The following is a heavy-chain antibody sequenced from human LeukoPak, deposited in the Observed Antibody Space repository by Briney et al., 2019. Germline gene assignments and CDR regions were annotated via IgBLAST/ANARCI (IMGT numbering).Heavy chain of an antibody. CDR1: GGSISSYY. CDR3: ARGRLDHFDY. V-gene: IGHV4-59*01. Sequence: ASETLSLTCTVSGGSISSYYWSWIRQPPGKGLEWIGYIYYSGSTNYNPSLKSRVTISVDTSKNQFSLRLRSVTAADTAVYYCARGRLDHFDYWGQGTLVTVSS. J-gene: IGHJ4*02. CDR2: IYYSGST. D-gene: IGHD3-22*01.